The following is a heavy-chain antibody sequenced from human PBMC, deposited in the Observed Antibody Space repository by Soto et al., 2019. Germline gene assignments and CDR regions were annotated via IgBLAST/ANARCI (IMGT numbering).Heavy chain of an antibody. Sequence: QVQLVESGGGVVQPGRSLRLSCAASGFTFSSYGMHWVRQAPGKGLEWVAVISYDGSNKYYADSVKGRFTISRDNSKNTLYLQMNSLRAEDTAVYYCAKERGGGDAGTFFVVVSYFDYWGQGTLVTVSS. J-gene: IGHJ4*02. CDR3: AKERGGGDAGTFFVVVSYFDY. V-gene: IGHV3-30*18. CDR2: ISYDGSNK. D-gene: IGHD2-21*01. CDR1: GFTFSSYG.